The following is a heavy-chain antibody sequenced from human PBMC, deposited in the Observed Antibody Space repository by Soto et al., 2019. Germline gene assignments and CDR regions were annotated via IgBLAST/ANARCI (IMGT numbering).Heavy chain of an antibody. CDR3: ARRVGQLRYFDLDAFDI. CDR1: GGSISSYY. CDR2: IYYSGST. D-gene: IGHD3-9*01. J-gene: IGHJ3*02. V-gene: IGHV4-59*08. Sequence: SETLSLTCTVSGGSISSYYWSWIRQPPGKGLEWIGCIYYSGSTNYNPSIKSRVTISVDTSKNQFSLKLSSVTAADTAVYYFARRVGQLRYFDLDAFDIWGQGTMVTVSS.